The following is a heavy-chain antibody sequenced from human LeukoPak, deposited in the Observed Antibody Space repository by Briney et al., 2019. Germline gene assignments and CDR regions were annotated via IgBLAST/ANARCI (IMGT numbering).Heavy chain of an antibody. V-gene: IGHV3-23*01. CDR2: ISGSGGST. J-gene: IGHJ4*02. D-gene: IGHD6-13*01. CDR3: AKDSSSWYVHFDY. Sequence: GGSLRLSCAASGFTFSSYAMSWVRQAPGKGLEWVSAISGSGGSTYYADSVKGRFTISRDNSKDTLYLQMNSLRAEDTAVYYCAKDSSSWYVHFDYWGQGTLVTVSS. CDR1: GFTFSSYA.